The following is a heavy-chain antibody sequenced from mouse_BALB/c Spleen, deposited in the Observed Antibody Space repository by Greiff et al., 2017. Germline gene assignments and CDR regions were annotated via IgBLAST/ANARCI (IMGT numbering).Heavy chain of an antibody. V-gene: IGHV1-7*01. D-gene: IGHD2-4*01. J-gene: IGHJ3*01. CDR2: INPSTGYT. CDR1: GYTFTSYW. Sequence: QVQLQQSGAELAKPGASVKMSCKASGYTFTSYWMHWVKQRPGQGLEWIGYINPSTGYTEYNQKFKDKATLTADKSSSTACMQLSSLTSEDSAVYYCARIYYDYDGFAYWGQGTLVTVSA. CDR3: ARIYYDYDGFAY.